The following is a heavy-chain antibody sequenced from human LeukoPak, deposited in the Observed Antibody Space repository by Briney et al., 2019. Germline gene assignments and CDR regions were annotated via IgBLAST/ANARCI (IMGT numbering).Heavy chain of an antibody. V-gene: IGHV4-30-4*01. CDR3: ARAAPDYYDSSGYYPYYYYGMDV. Sequence: SQTLSLTCTVSGGSISSGDYYWSWIRQPPGKGLEWIGYIYYSGSTYYNSSLKSRVTISVDTSKNQFSLKLSSVTAADTAVYYCARAAPDYYDSSGYYPYYYYGMDVWGQGTRSPSP. CDR2: IYYSGST. J-gene: IGHJ6*02. CDR1: GGSISSGDYY. D-gene: IGHD3-22*01.